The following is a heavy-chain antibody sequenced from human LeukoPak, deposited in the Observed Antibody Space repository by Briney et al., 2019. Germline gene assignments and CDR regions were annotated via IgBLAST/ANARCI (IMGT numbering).Heavy chain of an antibody. D-gene: IGHD4-17*01. J-gene: IGHJ4*02. Sequence: PGGSLRLSCAASGFTFSSYAMHWVRQAPGKGLEWVAVISYDGSNKYYADSVKGRFTISRDNSKNTLYLQINSLRAEDTAVYYCARAHDYGDYVLDYWGQGTLVTVSS. CDR1: GFTFSSYA. CDR2: ISYDGSNK. CDR3: ARAHDYGDYVLDY. V-gene: IGHV3-30-3*01.